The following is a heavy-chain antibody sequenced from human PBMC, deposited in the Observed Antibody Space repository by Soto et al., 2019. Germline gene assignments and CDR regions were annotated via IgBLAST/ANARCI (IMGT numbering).Heavy chain of an antibody. Sequence: SETLSLTCTVSGGSINSYCWSWIRQPPGKGLEWIAYIFDSGNTNYNPSLKSRVTMSVDTSKNQFSLKLTSVTAADTAVYYCARHRRTTVAKFYFDYWGQGALVTVS. D-gene: IGHD4-4*01. CDR1: GGSINSYC. CDR3: ARHRRTTVAKFYFDY. CDR2: IFDSGNT. V-gene: IGHV4-59*08. J-gene: IGHJ4*02.